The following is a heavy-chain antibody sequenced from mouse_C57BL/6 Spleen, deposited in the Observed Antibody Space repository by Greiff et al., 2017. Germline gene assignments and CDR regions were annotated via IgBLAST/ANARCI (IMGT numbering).Heavy chain of an antibody. J-gene: IGHJ3*01. V-gene: IGHV3-6*01. CDR2: ISYDGSN. D-gene: IGHD2-1*01. CDR1: GYSITSGYY. Sequence: ESGPGLVKPSQSLSLTCSVTGYSITSGYYWNWIRQFPGNKLEWMGYISYDGSNNYNPSLKNRISITRDTSKNQFFLKLNSVTTEDTATYYCAHYGNYGALAYWGQGTLVTVSA. CDR3: AHYGNYGALAY.